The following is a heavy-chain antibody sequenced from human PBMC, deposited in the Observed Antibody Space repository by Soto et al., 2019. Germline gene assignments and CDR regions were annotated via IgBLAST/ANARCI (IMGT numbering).Heavy chain of an antibody. Sequence: PGGSLRLACAASGFTFSSYGMHWVRQAPGKGLEWVAYISRTSVIYYADSVKGRFTISRDNAKNSLYLQMNSLSVEDTAVYYCVRDPDSLDYWGQGTLVTVSS. V-gene: IGHV3-48*01. CDR3: VRDPDSLDY. CDR1: GFTFSSYG. J-gene: IGHJ4*02. CDR2: ISRTSVI.